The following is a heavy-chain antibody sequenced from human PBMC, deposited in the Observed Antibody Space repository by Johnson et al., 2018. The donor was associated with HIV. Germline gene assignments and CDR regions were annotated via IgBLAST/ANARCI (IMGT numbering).Heavy chain of an antibody. CDR3: AKDVKEWSPAFDI. Sequence: QVQLVESGGGVVQPGRSLRLSCAVSGFTFSSYALHWVRQAPGTGLEWVAVISYDGSSKYYADYVKGRFTISRDNSKKTLYLQMNSLRAEDTAVYYCAKDVKEWSPAFDIWGQGTVVTVSS. D-gene: IGHD3-3*01. J-gene: IGHJ3*02. CDR1: GFTFSSYA. CDR2: ISYDGSSK. V-gene: IGHV3-30-3*01.